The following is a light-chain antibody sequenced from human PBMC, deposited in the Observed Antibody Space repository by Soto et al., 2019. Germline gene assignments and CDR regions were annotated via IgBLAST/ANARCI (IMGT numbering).Light chain of an antibody. Sequence: EIVMTQSPATLSVSPGERATLSCRASQSVSSNLAWYQQKPGQAPRLLIYGASTRATGIPARFSGSGSGTELTLPIGSLQSEDFAVYYCHQYNNWPLFGGGTKVEIK. CDR1: QSVSSN. V-gene: IGKV3-15*01. J-gene: IGKJ4*01. CDR2: GAS. CDR3: HQYNNWPL.